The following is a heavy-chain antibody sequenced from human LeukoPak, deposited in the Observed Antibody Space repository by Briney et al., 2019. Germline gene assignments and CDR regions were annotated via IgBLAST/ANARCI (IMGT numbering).Heavy chain of an antibody. CDR3: AKDIRWELHDAFDI. J-gene: IGHJ3*02. CDR2: INWNGDST. D-gene: IGHD1-26*01. CDR1: GFIFDDFG. V-gene: IGHV3-20*04. Sequence: RAGGSLRLSCAASGFIFDDFGMSWVRQAPGKGLEWVSGINWNGDSTGYAASVEGRFTISRDNAENSLYLQMNSLRAEDTALYYCAKDIRWELHDAFDIWGQGTMVTVSS.